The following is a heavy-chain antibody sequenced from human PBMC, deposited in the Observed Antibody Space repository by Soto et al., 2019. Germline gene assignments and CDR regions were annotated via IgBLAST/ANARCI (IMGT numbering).Heavy chain of an antibody. CDR1: GFTFSSYA. D-gene: IGHD2-15*01. V-gene: IGHV3-23*01. CDR3: AQGRGYCSGGSCYLDYYYYYGMDV. Sequence: PGGSLRLSCAASGFTFSSYAMSWVRQAPGKGLEWVSAISGSGGSTYYADSVKGRFTISRDNSKNTLYLQMNSLRAEDTAVYYCAQGRGYCSGGSCYLDYYYYYGMDVWGQGTTVTVSS. CDR2: ISGSGGST. J-gene: IGHJ6*02.